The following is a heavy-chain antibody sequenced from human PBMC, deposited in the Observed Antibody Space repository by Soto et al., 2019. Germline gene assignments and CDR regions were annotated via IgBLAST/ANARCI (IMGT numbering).Heavy chain of an antibody. J-gene: IGHJ6*02. CDR3: ARDSGGTTVAFGMDV. CDR2: IIPIFGTA. D-gene: IGHD4-17*01. Sequence: QVQLVQSGAAVTKPGSSVQVSCKASGGTFSSYAISWVRQAPGQGLEWMGGIIPIFGTANYAQKFQGRVTITADESTSTAYMELSSLRSEDTAVYYCARDSGGTTVAFGMDVWGQGTTVTVSS. V-gene: IGHV1-69*01. CDR1: GGTFSSYA.